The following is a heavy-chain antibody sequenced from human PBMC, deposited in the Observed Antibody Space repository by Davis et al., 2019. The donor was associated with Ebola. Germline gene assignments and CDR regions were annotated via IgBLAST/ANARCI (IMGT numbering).Heavy chain of an antibody. CDR2: ISAYNGNT. CDR3: ARDPTATVTTLFDYYYGMDL. V-gene: IGHV1-18*01. CDR1: GYTFTSYG. Sequence: AASVKVSCKASGYTFTSYGISWVRQAPGQGLEWMGWISAYNGNTNYAQKLQGRVTMTTDTSTSTAYMELRSLRSDDTAVYYCARDPTATVTTLFDYYYGMDLWGQGTTVTVSS. J-gene: IGHJ6*02. D-gene: IGHD4-17*01.